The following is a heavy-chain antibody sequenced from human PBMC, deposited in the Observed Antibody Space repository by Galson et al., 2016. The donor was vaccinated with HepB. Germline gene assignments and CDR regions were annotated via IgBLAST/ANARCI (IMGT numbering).Heavy chain of an antibody. CDR3: AASSLYRVIITTAPRGAFDI. V-gene: IGHV3-72*01. CDR1: GFILSDHY. J-gene: IGHJ3*02. D-gene: IGHD2-2*01. Sequence: SLRLSCAASGFILSDHYMDWVRQAPGKGLEWVGRSRNKAKGYTTEYAASVKGRFSISRDDSKNSLYLQMNSLKIDDTAVYYCAASSLYRVIITTAPRGAFDIWGQGTVVTVSS. CDR2: SRNKAKGYTT.